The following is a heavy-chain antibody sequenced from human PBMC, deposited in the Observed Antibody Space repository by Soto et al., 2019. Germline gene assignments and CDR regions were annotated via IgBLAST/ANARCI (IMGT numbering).Heavy chain of an antibody. D-gene: IGHD3-10*01. V-gene: IGHV3-7*01. Sequence: GGSLRLSCAASGFTFSSYWISWVRQAPGKGLEWVANIKQDGSEKYYVDSVKGRFTISRDNAKNSLYLQMNSLRAEDTAVYYCAREDALWFGELLTSFDYWGQGTLVTVSS. CDR3: AREDALWFGELLTSFDY. J-gene: IGHJ4*02. CDR2: IKQDGSEK. CDR1: GFTFSSYW.